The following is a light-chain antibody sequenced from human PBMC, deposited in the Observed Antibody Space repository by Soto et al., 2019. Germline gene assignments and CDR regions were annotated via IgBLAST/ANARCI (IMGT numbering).Light chain of an antibody. Sequence: QSVLTQPPSVSAAPGQRVTISCSGSNSNVGNNYIPWFQQLPGTAPKLLIYDSNKRPSGIPDRFSGSKSGTSATLAITGLQTGDEADYYCGTWDSTLTAYVFGTGTKVTVL. V-gene: IGLV1-51*01. CDR1: NSNVGNNY. CDR2: DSN. J-gene: IGLJ1*01. CDR3: GTWDSTLTAYV.